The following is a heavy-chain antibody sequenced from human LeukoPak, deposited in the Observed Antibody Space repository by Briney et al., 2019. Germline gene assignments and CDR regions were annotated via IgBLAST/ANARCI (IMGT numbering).Heavy chain of an antibody. V-gene: IGHV1-2*02. D-gene: IGHD2-15*01. CDR1: GYTFTGYY. CDR3: ARGGWQDCSGGSCTSFDY. CDR2: INPNSGGI. Sequence: AASVKVSCKASGYTFTGYYMHWVRQAPGQGLEWMGWINPNSGGINYAQKFQGRVTMTRDTSISTAYMELSRLRSDDTAVYYCARGGWQDCSGGSCTSFDYWGQGTLVTVSS. J-gene: IGHJ4*02.